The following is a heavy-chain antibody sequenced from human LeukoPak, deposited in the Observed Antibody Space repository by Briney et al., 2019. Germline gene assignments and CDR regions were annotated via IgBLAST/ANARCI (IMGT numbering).Heavy chain of an antibody. V-gene: IGHV4-39*07. Sequence: SETLSLTCTVSGGSMNINNYYWAWIRQPPGKGLEWLGSIYYTGTTYYNPSLNHRVTISVDTSQNQFSLKLSSVTAADTAVYYCARVTYYYDSSEVSDFDYWGQGTLVTVSS. D-gene: IGHD3-22*01. J-gene: IGHJ4*02. CDR1: GGSMNINNYY. CDR2: IYYTGTT. CDR3: ARVTYYYDSSEVSDFDY.